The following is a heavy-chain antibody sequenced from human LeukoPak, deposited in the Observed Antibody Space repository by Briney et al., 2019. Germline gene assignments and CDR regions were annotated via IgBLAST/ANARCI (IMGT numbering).Heavy chain of an antibody. CDR3: AREGSGWYGHYFDY. Sequence: GASVKVSCKASGYTFTGYYMHWVRQAPGQGLEWMGWINPNSGGTNYAQKLQGRVTMTTDTSTSTAYMELRSLRSDDTAVYYCAREGSGWYGHYFDYWGQGTLVTVSS. D-gene: IGHD6-19*01. CDR2: INPNSGGT. CDR1: GYTFTGYY. J-gene: IGHJ4*02. V-gene: IGHV1-2*02.